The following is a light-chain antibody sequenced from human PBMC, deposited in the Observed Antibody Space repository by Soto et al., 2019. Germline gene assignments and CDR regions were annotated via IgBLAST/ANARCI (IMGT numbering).Light chain of an antibody. CDR1: QSVRSSF. J-gene: IGKJ4*01. Sequence: EIVLTQPPGTLSLSPGEGATLSCRASQSVRSSFLAWYQQKPGQAPSLLIYGASSRATGIPDRFSGGGSGTDFTLTITRLEPEDLAVYYCQQYGSSPTFGGGTKVEIK. V-gene: IGKV3-20*01. CDR3: QQYGSSPT. CDR2: GAS.